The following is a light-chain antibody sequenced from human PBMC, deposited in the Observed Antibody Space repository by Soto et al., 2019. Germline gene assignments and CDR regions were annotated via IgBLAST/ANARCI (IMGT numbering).Light chain of an antibody. CDR2: GNN. CDR1: SSNIGAGYD. CDR3: QSYDTNLSGLL. V-gene: IGLV1-40*01. Sequence: QSVLTQPPSVSGAPGQRVTISRTGSSSNIGAGYDVHWYQQLPGTAPKLLIYGNNNRPSGVPDRFSGSKSGTSASLAITGLQVEDEADYYCQSYDTNLSGLLFGGGTKVTVL. J-gene: IGLJ2*01.